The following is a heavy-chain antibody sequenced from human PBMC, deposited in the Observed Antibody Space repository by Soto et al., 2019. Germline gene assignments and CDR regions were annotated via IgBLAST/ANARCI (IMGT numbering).Heavy chain of an antibody. V-gene: IGHV4-61*01. CDR1: GGSVSSGSYY. J-gene: IGHJ5*02. CDR3: ARSYSTYGEDTFDP. CDR2: IYYSGST. Sequence: SETLSLTCTVSGGSVSSGSYYWSWIRQPPGKGLEWIGYIYYSGSTNYNPSLKSRVTISVDTSKNQFSLKLSSVTAAVYAVSCCARSYSTYGEDTFDPWGQGTLVTVSS. D-gene: IGHD4-4*01.